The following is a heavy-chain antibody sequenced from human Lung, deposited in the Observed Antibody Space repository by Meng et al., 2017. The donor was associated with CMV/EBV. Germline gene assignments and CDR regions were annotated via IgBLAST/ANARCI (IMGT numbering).Heavy chain of an antibody. CDR3: AKTPRADWSVDY. CDR1: GYTFTSYT. Sequence: QVQLVQSGAEVKKPGASVKVSCKASGYTFTSYTMYWVRQATGQRLEWMGWINAGNGNTKYSQKFQGRVTITRDTSARTAYMEASSLRSEDTAVYYCAKTPRADWSVDYWGQGTLVTVSS. J-gene: IGHJ4*02. V-gene: IGHV1-3*01. D-gene: IGHD3-9*01. CDR2: INAGNGNT.